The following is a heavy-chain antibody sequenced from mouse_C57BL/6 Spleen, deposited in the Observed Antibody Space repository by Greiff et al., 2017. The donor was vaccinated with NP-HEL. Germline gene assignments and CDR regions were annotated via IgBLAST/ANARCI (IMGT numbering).Heavy chain of an antibody. CDR1: GYAFSSSW. CDR2: IYPGDGDT. V-gene: IGHV1-82*01. CDR3: ARSMNYCWFAD. Sequence: QVQLQQSGPELVKPGASVKISCKASGYAFSSSWMNWVKQRPGQGLEWIGRIYPGDGDTNYNGKFKGKATLTADKSSSTAYMQLSSLTSEDSAVYFCARSMNYCWFADWGQGTLVTVSA. J-gene: IGHJ3*01. D-gene: IGHD2-1*01.